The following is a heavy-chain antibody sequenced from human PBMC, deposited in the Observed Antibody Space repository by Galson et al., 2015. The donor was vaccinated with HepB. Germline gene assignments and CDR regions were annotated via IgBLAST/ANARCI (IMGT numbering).Heavy chain of an antibody. CDR3: AREGLRGYYDSTGYFPFDY. V-gene: IGHV1-18*01. J-gene: IGHJ4*02. CDR1: GYFFTHFG. D-gene: IGHD3-22*01. Sequence: SVKVSCKASGYFFTHFGINWVQQAPGQGLEWMGWISADNGNTKYAQKFQGRVTMTTDTSTSTAYVEVRSLRSDDTAVYYCAREGLRGYYDSTGYFPFDYWGQGSLVTVSS. CDR2: ISADNGNT.